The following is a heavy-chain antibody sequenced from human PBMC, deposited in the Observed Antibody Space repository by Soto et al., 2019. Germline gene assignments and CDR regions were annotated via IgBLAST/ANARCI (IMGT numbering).Heavy chain of an antibody. Sequence: GASVKVSCKASGYTFTSYGISWVRQAPGQGLEWMGWISAYNGNTNYAQKLQGRVTMTTDTSTSTAYMELRSLRSDDTAVYYCASGGYSGYDTTSYGMDLWGQGTTVTVSS. D-gene: IGHD5-12*01. CDR1: GYTFTSYG. J-gene: IGHJ6*02. V-gene: IGHV1-18*04. CDR3: ASGGYSGYDTTSYGMDL. CDR2: ISAYNGNT.